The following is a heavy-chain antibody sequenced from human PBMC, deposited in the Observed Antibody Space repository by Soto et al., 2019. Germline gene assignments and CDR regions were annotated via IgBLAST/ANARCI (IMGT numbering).Heavy chain of an antibody. CDR2: ISSSGWTI. J-gene: IGHJ6*02. CDR1: GFTFSEYY. CDR3: ARDWVRGVIDYYGMDV. Sequence: QVQLVESGGGLVKPGGSLRLSCAAYGFTFSEYYMSWIRQAPGKGLEWVSFISSSGWTIYYADSVKGRFTVSRDNAKKSLYLQMNSLRAEDTAVYYCARDWVRGVIDYYGMDVWGQGTTVTVSS. V-gene: IGHV3-11*01. D-gene: IGHD3-10*01.